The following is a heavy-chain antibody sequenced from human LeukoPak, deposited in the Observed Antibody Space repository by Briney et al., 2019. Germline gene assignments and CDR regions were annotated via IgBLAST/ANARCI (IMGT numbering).Heavy chain of an antibody. CDR2: IYHSEST. J-gene: IGHJ3*02. Sequence: SETLSLTCTVSGYSISSGYYWGWIRQPPGKRLEWIGSIYHSESTYYNPSLKSRVTISVDTSKNQFSLKLSSVTAADTAVYYCARALGDYYGRERDAFDIWGQGTMVTVSS. V-gene: IGHV4-38-2*02. D-gene: IGHD3-10*01. CDR1: GYSISSGYY. CDR3: ARALGDYYGRERDAFDI.